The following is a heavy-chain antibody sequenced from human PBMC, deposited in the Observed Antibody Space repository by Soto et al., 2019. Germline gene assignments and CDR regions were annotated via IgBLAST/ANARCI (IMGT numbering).Heavy chain of an antibody. CDR1: GFTFSSYA. J-gene: IGHJ4*02. D-gene: IGHD1-26*01. V-gene: IGHV3-23*01. CDR3: AKDGRRWDLPADY. Sequence: EVQLLESGVGLVQPGGSLRLSCAASGFTFSSYAMSWVRQAPGKGLEWVSAIRGGGGSTYYADSVKGRFTISRDNSKNTLYLQMNSLRAEDTAVYYCAKDGRRWDLPADYWGQGALVTVSS. CDR2: IRGGGGST.